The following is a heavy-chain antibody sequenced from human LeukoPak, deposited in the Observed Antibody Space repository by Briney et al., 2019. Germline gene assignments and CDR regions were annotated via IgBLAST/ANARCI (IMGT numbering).Heavy chain of an antibody. D-gene: IGHD3-10*01. CDR1: GGTFSGYY. CDR2: HNHSGST. J-gene: IGHJ3*02. CDR3: AREYYGSGGYAFDI. Sequence: SETLSLTCAVYGGTFSGYYCSWIRQPPGKGLEWIRYHNHSGSTYYNPALKSRGTISVDWFKIQLSLKLSSVTAAYTAVYYCAREYYGSGGYAFDICGQGTMVTVSS. V-gene: IGHV4-34*01.